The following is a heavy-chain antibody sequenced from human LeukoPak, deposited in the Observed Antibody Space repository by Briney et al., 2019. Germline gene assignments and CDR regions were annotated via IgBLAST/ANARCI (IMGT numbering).Heavy chain of an antibody. CDR3: ARGGRDYYDSSGYAFDY. Sequence: SRTLTLTCAVSGGSISSGGYSWSWIRQPPGKGLEWIGYIDHSGSNYYNPSIKSRITISVNRSKNQFSLKLSSVTAADTAVYYCARGGRDYYDSSGYAFDYWGQGTLVTVSS. CDR1: GGSISSGGYS. J-gene: IGHJ4*02. CDR2: IDHSGSN. D-gene: IGHD3-22*01. V-gene: IGHV4-30-2*01.